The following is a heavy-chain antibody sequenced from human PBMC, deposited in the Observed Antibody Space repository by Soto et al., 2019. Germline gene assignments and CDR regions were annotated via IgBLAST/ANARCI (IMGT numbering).Heavy chain of an antibody. Sequence: SSETLSLTCTVSGGSISSSRCHWGWIRQPPGKGLEWIASIKYSGTTFYNPSLKSRVTISVDTSKTQLSLNLSSVTAADTAVYYCARTVAGLWDYWGQGTLVTVSS. CDR1: GGSISSSRCH. J-gene: IGHJ4*02. V-gene: IGHV4-39*07. CDR2: IKYSGTT. D-gene: IGHD6-19*01. CDR3: ARTVAGLWDY.